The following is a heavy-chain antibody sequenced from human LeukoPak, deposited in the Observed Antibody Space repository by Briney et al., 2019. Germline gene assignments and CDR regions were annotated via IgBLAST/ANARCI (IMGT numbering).Heavy chain of an antibody. CDR1: GYTFTGYY. V-gene: IGHV1-2*02. Sequence: GASVKVSCKASGYTFTGYYMHWVRQAPGQGLEWMGWINPNSGGTNYAQKFQGRVTMTRDTPISTAYMELSRLRSDDTAVYYCARGPPLVGATISDRRKYNWFDPWGQGTLVTVSS. J-gene: IGHJ5*02. D-gene: IGHD1-26*01. CDR2: INPNSGGT. CDR3: ARGPPLVGATISDRRKYNWFDP.